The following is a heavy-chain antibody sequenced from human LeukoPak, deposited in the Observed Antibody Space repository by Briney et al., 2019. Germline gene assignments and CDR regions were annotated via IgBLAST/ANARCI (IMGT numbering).Heavy chain of an antibody. Sequence: EASVKVSCKASGYTFTSYGISWVRQAPGQGLEWMGWISAYNGNTNYAQKLQGRVTMTTDTSTGTAYMELRSLRSDDTAVYYCARIVLRYFDWSVDAFDIWGQGTMVTVSS. J-gene: IGHJ3*02. CDR2: ISAYNGNT. V-gene: IGHV1-18*04. D-gene: IGHD3-9*01. CDR1: GYTFTSYG. CDR3: ARIVLRYFDWSVDAFDI.